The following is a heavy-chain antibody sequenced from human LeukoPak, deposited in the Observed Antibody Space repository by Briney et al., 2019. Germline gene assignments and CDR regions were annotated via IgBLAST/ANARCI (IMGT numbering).Heavy chain of an antibody. CDR3: ARDGDDYYDSSGYYYFDY. CDR1: GFTFSGYS. V-gene: IGHV3-21*01. J-gene: IGHJ4*02. D-gene: IGHD3-22*01. CDR2: ISSSSSYI. Sequence: NAGGSLSFSCAASGFTFSGYSMTWFRKAPGKGLEWVSSISSSSSYIYYADSVKGRFTISRDNAKNSLYLQMNSLRAEDTAVYYCARDGDDYYDSSGYYYFDYWGQGTLVTVSS.